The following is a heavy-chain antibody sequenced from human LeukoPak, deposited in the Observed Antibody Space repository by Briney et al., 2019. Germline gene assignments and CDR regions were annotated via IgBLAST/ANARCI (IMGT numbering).Heavy chain of an antibody. J-gene: IGHJ5*01. CDR2: IGGDGI. V-gene: IGHV3-23*01. CDR1: GFTLSNYA. CDR3: AKELAAAGNPAYDS. Sequence: GGSLRLSCAASGFTLSNYAMRWVRQAPGKGLEWVSGIGGDGIFYAYSVRGRFTISRDNSKNTLYLQMNSLRGDDTALYYCAKELAAAGNPAYDSWGQGILVTVSS. D-gene: IGHD6-13*01.